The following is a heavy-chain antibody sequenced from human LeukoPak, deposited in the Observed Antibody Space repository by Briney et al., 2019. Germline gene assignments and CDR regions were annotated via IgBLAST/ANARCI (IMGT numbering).Heavy chain of an antibody. D-gene: IGHD3-10*01. CDR2: IKQDGSEK. J-gene: IGHJ4*02. Sequence: GGSLRLSCAASGFTFSSCWMSWVRQAPGKGLEWVANIKQDGSEKYYVDSVKGRFTISRDNAKNSLYLQMNSLRAEDTALYYCAKDIQGITMDRGSSGFDYWGQGTLVTVSS. V-gene: IGHV3-7*03. CDR3: AKDIQGITMDRGSSGFDY. CDR1: GFTFSSCW.